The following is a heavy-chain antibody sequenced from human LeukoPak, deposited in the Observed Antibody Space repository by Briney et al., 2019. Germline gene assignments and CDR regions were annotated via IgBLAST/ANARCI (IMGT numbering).Heavy chain of an antibody. Sequence: GGSLRPSCAASGFTFSSYSMNWVRQAPGKGLEWVSSISSSSSYIYYADSVKGRFTISRDNAKNSLYLQMNSLRAEDTAVYYCARGKASIVVVINEGGFDYWGQGTLVTVSS. CDR2: ISSSSSYI. CDR1: GFTFSSYS. D-gene: IGHD3-22*01. CDR3: ARGKASIVVVINEGGFDY. V-gene: IGHV3-21*01. J-gene: IGHJ4*02.